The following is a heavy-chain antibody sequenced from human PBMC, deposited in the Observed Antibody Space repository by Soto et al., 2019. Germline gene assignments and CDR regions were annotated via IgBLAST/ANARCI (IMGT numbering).Heavy chain of an antibody. Sequence: QVQLQQWGAGLLKPSETLSLTCAVYGGSFSGYYWSWIRQPPGKGLEWIGEINHSGSTNYNPSLKSRVTISVDTSKHQFSLKLSSVTAADTAVYYCARGRDSSGYYYGWFDPWGQGTLVTVSS. CDR1: GGSFSGYY. CDR2: INHSGST. CDR3: ARGRDSSGYYYGWFDP. D-gene: IGHD3-22*01. V-gene: IGHV4-34*01. J-gene: IGHJ5*02.